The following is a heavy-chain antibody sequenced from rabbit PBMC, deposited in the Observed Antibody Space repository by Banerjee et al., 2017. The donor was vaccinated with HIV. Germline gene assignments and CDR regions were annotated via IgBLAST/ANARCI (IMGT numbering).Heavy chain of an antibody. CDR2: IYPDYGST. Sequence: QEQLVESGGGLVTLGGSLKLSCKASGIDFSSYGISWVRQAPGKGLEWIAYIYPDYGSTDYASWVNGRFTISLDNAQNTVFLQMTSLTAADTATYFCARVPYDDYGDKFGSINLWGPGTLVTVS. CDR3: ARVPYDDYGDKFGSINL. CDR1: GIDFSSYG. D-gene: IGHD2-1*01. V-gene: IGHV1S47*01. J-gene: IGHJ4*01.